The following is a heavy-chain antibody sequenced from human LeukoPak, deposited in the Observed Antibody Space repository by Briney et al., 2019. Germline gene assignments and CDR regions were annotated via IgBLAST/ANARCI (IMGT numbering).Heavy chain of an antibody. CDR3: ATQHTFYYDSTGYYRGFDN. J-gene: IGHJ4*02. CDR1: GLTFSNAW. Sequence: GGSLRLSCAASGLTFSNAWMNWVRQAPGKGLEWVGRIKSKPEGGTTDYAAPVEGRFSISRDDSQNTLYLQMNGLKTEDTAVYYCATQHTFYYDSTGYYRGFDNWGQGTLVTVPS. D-gene: IGHD3-22*01. CDR2: IKSKPEGGTT. V-gene: IGHV3-15*01.